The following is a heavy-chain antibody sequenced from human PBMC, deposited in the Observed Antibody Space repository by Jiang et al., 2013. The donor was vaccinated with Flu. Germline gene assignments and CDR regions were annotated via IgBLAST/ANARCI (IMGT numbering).Heavy chain of an antibody. CDR3: AEGHFGGYSGYPEVYQYYGMDV. CDR1: GGTFSSYA. J-gene: IGHJ6*02. D-gene: IGHD5-12*01. V-gene: IGHV1-69*04. CDR2: IIPILDIA. Sequence: SGAEVKKPGSSVKVSCKASGGTFSSYAITWVRQAPGQGLEWMGRIIPILDIANYAQKLQGRVTITADKSTKTAYLELSSLRSDDTAVYYCAEGHFGGYSGYPEVYQYYGMDVWGQGTTVTVSS.